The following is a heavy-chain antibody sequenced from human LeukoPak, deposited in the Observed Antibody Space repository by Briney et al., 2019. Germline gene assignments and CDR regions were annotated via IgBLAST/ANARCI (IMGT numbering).Heavy chain of an antibody. CDR1: GGSFSGYY. CDR3: ARGPYSYDSSGAFDI. CDR2: INHSGST. Sequence: SETLSLTCAVYGGSFSGYYWSWIRQPPGKGLEWIGEINHSGSTNCNPSLKSRVTISVDTSKNQFSLKLSSVTAADTAVYFCARGPYSYDSSGAFDIWGQGTMVTVSS. D-gene: IGHD3-22*01. V-gene: IGHV4-34*01. J-gene: IGHJ3*02.